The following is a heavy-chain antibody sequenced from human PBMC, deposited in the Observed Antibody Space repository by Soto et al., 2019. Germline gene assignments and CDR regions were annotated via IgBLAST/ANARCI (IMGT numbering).Heavy chain of an antibody. V-gene: IGHV2-26*01. Sequence: QVTLKESGPVLVKPTETLTLTCTVSGFSLNNARMGVNWIRQHPGKALEWLAHIFANDATSYRTSLKSRLTISKATYKSQVVLTMTNMDPVDTTTYYCARIYLRQYDMDVWAQGTTVTVSP. CDR2: IFANDAT. CDR1: GFSLNNARMG. J-gene: IGHJ6*01. CDR3: ARIYLRQYDMDV.